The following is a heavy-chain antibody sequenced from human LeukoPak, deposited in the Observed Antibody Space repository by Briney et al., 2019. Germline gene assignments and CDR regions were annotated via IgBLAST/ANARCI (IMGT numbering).Heavy chain of an antibody. J-gene: IGHJ3*02. CDR2: IRYDGSNK. D-gene: IGHD3-10*01. CDR1: GFTFSSYG. Sequence: GGSLRLSCAASGFTFSSYGMHWVRQAPGKGLEWVAFIRYDGSNKYYADSVKGRFTISRDNSKNTLYLQMNSQRAEDTAVYYCAKRMVRGVDAFDIWGQGTMVTVSS. CDR3: AKRMVRGVDAFDI. V-gene: IGHV3-30*02.